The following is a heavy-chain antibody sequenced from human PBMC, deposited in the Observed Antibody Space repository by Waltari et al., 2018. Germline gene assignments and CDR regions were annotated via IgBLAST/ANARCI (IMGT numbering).Heavy chain of an antibody. CDR2: INPSGGST. CDR3: ARAVHGGDHDY. Sequence: QVQLVQSGAEVKKPGASVTVSCKASGYTFTSYYMHWVRQAPGQGLEWMGIINPSGGSTSYAQKFQGRVTMTRDTSTSTVYMELSSLRSEDTAVYYCARAVHGGDHDYWGQGTLVTVSS. V-gene: IGHV1-46*01. D-gene: IGHD2-21*02. J-gene: IGHJ4*02. CDR1: GYTFTSYY.